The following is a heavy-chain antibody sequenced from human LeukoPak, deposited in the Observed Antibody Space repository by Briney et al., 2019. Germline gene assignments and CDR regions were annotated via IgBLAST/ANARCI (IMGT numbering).Heavy chain of an antibody. D-gene: IGHD2-2*02. CDR1: GFTFSSYA. J-gene: IGHJ5*02. V-gene: IGHV3-30-3*01. Sequence: PGGSLRLSCAASGFTFSSYAMHWVRQAPGKGLEWVAVISYDGSNKYYADSVKGRFSISRDNSKNTLYLQMNSLRAEDTAVYYCARDWDMYCSTTSCYNWFDPWGQGTLVTVSS. CDR2: ISYDGSNK. CDR3: ARDWDMYCSTTSCYNWFDP.